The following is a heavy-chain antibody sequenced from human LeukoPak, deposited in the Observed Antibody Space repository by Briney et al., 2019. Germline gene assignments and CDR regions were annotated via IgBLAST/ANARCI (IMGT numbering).Heavy chain of an antibody. CDR2: IYSGGGT. J-gene: IGHJ4*02. CDR1: GLTVSSNY. Sequence: GGSLRLSCAASGLTVSSNYMSWVRQAPGKGLEWVSVIYSGGGTYYADSVKGRFTISRDNSKNTLYLQMNSLRAEDMAVYYCARGMGDSSGYHLYHFDYWGRGTLVTVSS. V-gene: IGHV3-53*01. CDR3: ARGMGDSSGYHLYHFDY. D-gene: IGHD3-22*01.